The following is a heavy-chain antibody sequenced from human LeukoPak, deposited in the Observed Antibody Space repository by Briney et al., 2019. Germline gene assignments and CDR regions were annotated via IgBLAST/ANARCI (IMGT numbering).Heavy chain of an antibody. CDR1: GLTFSSYW. CDR3: ASLGTLYSSSWPIDY. CDR2: INSDGSST. D-gene: IGHD6-13*01. Sequence: GGSLRLSCAASGLTFSSYWMHWVRQAPGKGLVWVSRINSDGSSTSYADSVKGRFTISRDNAKNTLYLQMNSLRAEDTAVYYCASLGTLYSSSWPIDYWGQGTLVTVSS. V-gene: IGHV3-74*01. J-gene: IGHJ4*02.